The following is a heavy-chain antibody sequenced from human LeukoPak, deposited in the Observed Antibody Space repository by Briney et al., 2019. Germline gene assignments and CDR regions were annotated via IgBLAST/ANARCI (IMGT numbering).Heavy chain of an antibody. V-gene: IGHV4-61*01. CDR3: AREDIAGRVTTILPY. CDR1: GGSVSSGSYY. CDR2: INHSGST. J-gene: IGHJ4*02. Sequence: SETLSLTCTVSGGSVSSGSYYWSWIRQPPGKGLEWIGEINHSGSTNYNPSLKSRVTMSVDTSKNQFSLNLRSMTAADAGIYYCAREDIAGRVTTILPYWGQGTPVTVSS. D-gene: IGHD5-12*01.